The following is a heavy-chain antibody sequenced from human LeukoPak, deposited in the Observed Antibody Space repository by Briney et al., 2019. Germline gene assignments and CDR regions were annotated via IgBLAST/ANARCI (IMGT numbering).Heavy chain of an antibody. V-gene: IGHV4-39*01. CDR1: GGSISSTSYY. Sequence: SSETLSLTCTVSGGSISSTSYYWGWIRQPPGKGLEWIGSIYYSGSTDYNPTLESRVTISADTSKNQFSLKLSSVTAADTAVYYCAIAAAGTWYYYYGMDVWGQGTTVTVSS. J-gene: IGHJ6*02. CDR3: AIAAAGTWYYYYGMDV. D-gene: IGHD6-13*01. CDR2: IYYSGST.